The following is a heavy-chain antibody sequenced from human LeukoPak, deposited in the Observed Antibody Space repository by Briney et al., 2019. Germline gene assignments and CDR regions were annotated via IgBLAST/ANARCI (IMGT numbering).Heavy chain of an antibody. CDR2: ISSSSSFI. V-gene: IGHV3-21*01. J-gene: IGHJ4*02. D-gene: IGHD2-2*01. Sequence: GGSLRLSCAASGFTFSSYSMNWVRQAPGKGLEWVSSISSSSSFIYYADSVKGRFTISRDNAKNSLYLQMNSLRAEDTAVYYCARVSSTGECDYWGQGTLVTVSS. CDR3: ARVSSTGECDY. CDR1: GFTFSSYS.